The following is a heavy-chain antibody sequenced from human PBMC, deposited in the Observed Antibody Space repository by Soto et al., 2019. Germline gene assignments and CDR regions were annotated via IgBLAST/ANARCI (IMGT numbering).Heavy chain of an antibody. D-gene: IGHD2-15*01. Sequence: EVQLLESGGGLVQPGGSLRLSCAASGITISNYPMSWVRQAPGKGLDWVSGISGSGDRTYYADSAKGRFTISKDISKNSLSLQVDSLGVDDTAVYCCVKDDGGSPATPPLWGQGTLVTVSS. CDR1: GITISNYP. CDR3: VKDDGGSPATPPL. CDR2: ISGSGDRT. V-gene: IGHV3-23*01. J-gene: IGHJ4*02.